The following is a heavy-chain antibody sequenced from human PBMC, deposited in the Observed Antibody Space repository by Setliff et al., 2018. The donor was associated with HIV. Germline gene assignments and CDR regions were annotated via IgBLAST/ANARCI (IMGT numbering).Heavy chain of an antibody. CDR2: MYISGST. D-gene: IGHD2-2*01. CDR1: GGSINSYY. Sequence: PSETLSLTCTVSGGSINSYYWSWIRQPAGKGLEWIGHMYISGSTNYNPSLKSRVTMSLDTSKNQFSLTLSSVTAADTGVYYCARDGPDCSSTKCYAQDYYYYGMDVWGQGTTVTVSS. CDR3: ARDGPDCSSTKCYAQDYYYYGMDV. J-gene: IGHJ6*02. V-gene: IGHV4-4*07.